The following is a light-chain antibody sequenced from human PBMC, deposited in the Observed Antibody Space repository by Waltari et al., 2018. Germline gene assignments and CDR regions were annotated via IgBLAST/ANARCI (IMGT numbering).Light chain of an antibody. CDR2: DVT. Sequence: QSALTQPRSVSGSPGQSVTISCTGTSGDVGGYNFVSWYQQHPGKAPKLIIYDVTKRPSGVPVRFSVSKAGNTASLTISGLQAEDEADYYCCSYAGVYLYVFGTGTKVTVL. V-gene: IGLV2-11*01. J-gene: IGLJ1*01. CDR3: CSYAGVYLYV. CDR1: SGDVGGYNF.